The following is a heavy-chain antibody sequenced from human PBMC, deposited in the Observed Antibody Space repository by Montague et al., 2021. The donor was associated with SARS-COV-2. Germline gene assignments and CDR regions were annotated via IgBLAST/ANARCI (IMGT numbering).Heavy chain of an antibody. D-gene: IGHD2-15*01. CDR2: MHSTGST. CDR1: GGSINNYF. CDR3: ARAVVGAKTATIES. V-gene: IGHV4-59*01. Sequence: SETLSLTCSVSGGSINNYFWGWNRQSPGKGLEWVGYMHSTGSTAYNPSLKSRVIISVDTSKTQISLKLSSVSAADTALYYCARAVVGAKTATIESWGQGTLVTVSS. J-gene: IGHJ4*02.